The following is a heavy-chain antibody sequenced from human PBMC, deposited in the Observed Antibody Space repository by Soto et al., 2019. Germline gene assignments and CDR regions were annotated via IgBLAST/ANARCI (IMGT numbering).Heavy chain of an antibody. V-gene: IGHV3-53*01. J-gene: IGHJ4*02. D-gene: IGHD6-19*01. CDR2: IYSGGST. CDR3: ARDTSSGWYDY. CDR1: GFTVSSNY. Sequence: EVQLVESGGGLMQPGGSLRLSCAVSGFTVSSNYMTWVRQAPGRGLEWVSRIYSGGSTDYADSVKGRFTISRDNSKNTVYLQRNSLRADDTAVYYCARDTSSGWYDYWGQGTLVTVSS.